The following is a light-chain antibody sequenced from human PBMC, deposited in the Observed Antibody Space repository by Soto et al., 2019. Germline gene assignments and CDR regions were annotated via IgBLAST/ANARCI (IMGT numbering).Light chain of an antibody. V-gene: IGKV1-5*01. CDR1: QSISTL. CDR2: DAS. Sequence: DIHMTQSPSTLSAALRDRVTITFRASQSISTLLAWYQQKPGKAPKLLIYDASSLQSGVPSRFSGSGSGTEFTLTISSLQPDDFATYYCQQYNSYSPTFGQGTKVDIK. J-gene: IGKJ1*01. CDR3: QQYNSYSPT.